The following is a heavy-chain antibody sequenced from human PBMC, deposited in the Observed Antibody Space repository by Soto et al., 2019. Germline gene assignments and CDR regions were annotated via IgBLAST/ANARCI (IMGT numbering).Heavy chain of an antibody. CDR2: IDSSTKYT. J-gene: IGHJ6*02. CDR3: ESEYYYPMDV. V-gene: IGHV3-11*05. Sequence: PGGSLRLSCEASGFTFRDYYMTWFRQAPGKGLEWLSYIDSSTKYTNYADSVKGRFTISRDNAKNSLYLQMNSLRADDTAVYYCESEYYYPMDVWGQGTMVTVSS. CDR1: GFTFRDYY.